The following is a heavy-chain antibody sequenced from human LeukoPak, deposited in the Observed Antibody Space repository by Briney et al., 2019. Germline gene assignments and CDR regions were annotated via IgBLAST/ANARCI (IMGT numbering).Heavy chain of an antibody. V-gene: IGHV1-69*13. D-gene: IGHD3-10*01. Sequence: ASVKVSCKASGGTFSSYAISWVRQAPGQGLEWMGGIIPIFGTANYAQKFQGRVTITADESTSTAYMELSSLRSEDTAVYYCARLSDYYGSGSYFDYWGQGTLVTVSS. CDR3: ARLSDYYGSGSYFDY. CDR2: IIPIFGTA. CDR1: GGTFSSYA. J-gene: IGHJ4*02.